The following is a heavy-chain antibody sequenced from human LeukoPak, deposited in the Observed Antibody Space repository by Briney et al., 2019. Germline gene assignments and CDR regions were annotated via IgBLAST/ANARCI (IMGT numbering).Heavy chain of an antibody. J-gene: IGHJ5*02. CDR1: GDSVSSNSAT. CDR2: TYYRSKWYN. Sequence: SQTLSLTCVISGDSVSSNSATWNWIRQSPSRGLEWLGRTYYRSKWYNDYAVSVKSRIIFNPDTSKNQFSLQLNSVTPEDTAVYYCAGVDGSSSAVYNWFDPWGQGTLVTVSS. V-gene: IGHV6-1*01. D-gene: IGHD6-6*01. CDR3: AGVDGSSSAVYNWFDP.